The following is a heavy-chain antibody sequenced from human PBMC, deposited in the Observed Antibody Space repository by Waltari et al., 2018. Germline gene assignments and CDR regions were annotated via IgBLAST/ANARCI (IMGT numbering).Heavy chain of an antibody. D-gene: IGHD3-10*01. CDR3: ARDDGSMVRGVIRLAPGAFDI. J-gene: IGHJ3*02. CDR1: GGTFSSYA. CDR2: IIPSLGIA. V-gene: IGHV1-69*09. Sequence: QVQLVQSGAEVKKPGSSVKVSCKASGGTFSSYAISRVRQAPGQGREGMGRIIPSLGIANYAQKFQGRVTITADKSTSTAYMELSSLRSEDTAVYYCARDDGSMVRGVIRLAPGAFDIWGQGTMVTVSS.